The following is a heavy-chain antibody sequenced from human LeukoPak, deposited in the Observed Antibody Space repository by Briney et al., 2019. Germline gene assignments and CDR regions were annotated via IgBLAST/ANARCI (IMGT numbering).Heavy chain of an antibody. Sequence: ATVKVYCKVSGYTLTELSMHWVRQAPGKGLEWMGGFDPEDGETIYAQKFQGRVTMTEDTSTDTAYMELSSLRSEDTAVYYCATEETLAAAGVFDYWGQGTLVTVSS. CDR2: FDPEDGET. V-gene: IGHV1-24*01. CDR3: ATEETLAAAGVFDY. CDR1: GYTLTELS. J-gene: IGHJ4*02. D-gene: IGHD6-13*01.